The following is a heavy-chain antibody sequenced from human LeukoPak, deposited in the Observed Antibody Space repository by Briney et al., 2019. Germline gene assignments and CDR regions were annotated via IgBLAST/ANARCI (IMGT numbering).Heavy chain of an antibody. J-gene: IGHJ3*02. CDR2: INPSGGST. Sequence: ASVKVSCKASGYTFTSYYMHWVRQAPGQGLEWMGIINPSGGSTSYAQKFQGRVTMTTDTSTSTAHMELRSLRSDDTAVYYCARGSSSGYYKLAFDIWGQGTMVTVSS. CDR1: GYTFTSYY. V-gene: IGHV1-46*01. D-gene: IGHD3-22*01. CDR3: ARGSSSGYYKLAFDI.